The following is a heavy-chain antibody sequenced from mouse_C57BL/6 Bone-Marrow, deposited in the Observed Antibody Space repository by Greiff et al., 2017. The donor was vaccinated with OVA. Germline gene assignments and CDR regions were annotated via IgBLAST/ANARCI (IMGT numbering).Heavy chain of an antibody. V-gene: IGHV1-53*01. Sequence: VQLQQPGTELVKPGPSVKLSCKASGYTFTSYWMHWVKQRPGQGLEWIGNINPSNGGTNYNEKFKSKATLTVDKSSSTAYMQLSSLTSEDSAVYYCARRAAQAPAWFAYWGQGTLVTVSA. CDR2: INPSNGGT. D-gene: IGHD3-2*02. CDR1: GYTFTSYW. CDR3: ARRAAQAPAWFAY. J-gene: IGHJ3*01.